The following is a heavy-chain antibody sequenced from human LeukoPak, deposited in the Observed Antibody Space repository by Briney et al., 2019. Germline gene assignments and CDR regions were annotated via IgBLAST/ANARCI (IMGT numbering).Heavy chain of an antibody. CDR1: GFTFSSYG. V-gene: IGHV3-30*18. CDR2: ISYDGSNK. Sequence: GRSLRLPCAASGFTFSSYGMHWVRQAPGKGLEGVAVISYDGSNKYYADSVKGRFTISRDNSKNTLYLQMNSLRAEDTAVYYCAKDNYYGSGSYYSFLYGMDVWGKGTTVTVSS. CDR3: AKDNYYGSGSYYSFLYGMDV. J-gene: IGHJ6*04. D-gene: IGHD3-10*01.